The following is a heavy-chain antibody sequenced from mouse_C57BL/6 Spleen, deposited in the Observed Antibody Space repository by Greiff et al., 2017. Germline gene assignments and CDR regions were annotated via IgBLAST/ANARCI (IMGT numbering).Heavy chain of an antibody. V-gene: IGHV1-62-2*01. CDR2: FYPGSGSI. CDR3: ARHEEGYYGSSSPFAY. Sequence: VKLQESGAELVKPGASVKLSCKASGYTFTEYTIHWVKQRSGQGLEWIGWFYPGSGSIKYNEKFKDKATLTADKSSSTVYMELSRLTSEDSAVYFCARHEEGYYGSSSPFAYWGQGTLVTVSA. D-gene: IGHD1-1*01. J-gene: IGHJ3*01. CDR1: GYTFTEYT.